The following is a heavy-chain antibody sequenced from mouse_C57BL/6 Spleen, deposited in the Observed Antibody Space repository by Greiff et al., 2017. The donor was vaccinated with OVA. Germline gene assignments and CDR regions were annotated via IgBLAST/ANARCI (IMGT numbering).Heavy chain of an antibody. CDR2: IYPGSGST. D-gene: IGHD1-1*01. CDR1: GYTFTSYW. Sequence: VQLQQSGAELVKPGASVKMSCKASGYTFTSYWITWVKQRPGQGLEWIGDIYPGSGSTNYNEKFKSKATLTVDTSSSTAYMQLSSLTSEDSAVYYCARSDTTVVAEGYFDVWGTGTTVTVSS. V-gene: IGHV1-55*01. J-gene: IGHJ1*03. CDR3: ARSDTTVVAEGYFDV.